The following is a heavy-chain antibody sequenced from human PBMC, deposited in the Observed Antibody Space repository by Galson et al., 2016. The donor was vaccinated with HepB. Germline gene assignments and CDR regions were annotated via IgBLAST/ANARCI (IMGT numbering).Heavy chain of an antibody. Sequence: SVKVSCKVSGDTLARYDINWVRRATGQGLQWMGWMNPNSGNTGYAPNFQGRVTFTRNTSADTTYLDLTSLTFADTGVYYCAKGWPGGRRGWDVWGQGTTVTVTS. CDR3: AKGWPGGRRGWDV. CDR2: MNPNSGNT. V-gene: IGHV1-8*01. D-gene: IGHD2-15*01. J-gene: IGHJ6*02. CDR1: GDTLARYD.